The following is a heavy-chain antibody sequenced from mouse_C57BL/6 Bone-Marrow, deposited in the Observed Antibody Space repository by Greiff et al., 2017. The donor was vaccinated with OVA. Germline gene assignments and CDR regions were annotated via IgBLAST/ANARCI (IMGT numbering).Heavy chain of an antibody. V-gene: IGHV1-42*01. J-gene: IGHJ2*01. D-gene: IGHD2-5*01. CDR3: AAYYSNPYFDY. CDR1: GYSFTGYY. CDR2: INPSTGGT. Sequence: VQLQQSGPELVKPGASVKISCKASGYSFTGYYMNWVKQSPEKSLEWIGEINPSTGGTTYNQKFKAKATLTVDKSSSTAYMQLKSLTSEDSAVYYCAAYYSNPYFDYWGQGTTLTVSS.